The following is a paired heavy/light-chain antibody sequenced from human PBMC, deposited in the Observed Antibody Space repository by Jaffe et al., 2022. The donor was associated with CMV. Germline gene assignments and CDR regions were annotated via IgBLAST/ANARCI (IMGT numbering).Heavy chain of an antibody. Sequence: EVQLVESGGGLVQPGRSLRLSCAASGFSFDEYAMHWVRQAPGKGLEWVSGISWNSGSIGYADPVKGRFTISRDNAKKSLYLQMNSLRSEDTALYYCAKPRGLGELSPPDYWGQGTLVTVSS. CDR3: AKPRGLGELSPPDY. D-gene: IGHD3-16*02. CDR2: ISWNSGSI. J-gene: IGHJ4*02. V-gene: IGHV3-9*01. CDR1: GFSFDEYA.
Light chain of an antibody. Sequence: QSVLTQPPSASGTPGQRVTISCSGSSSNIGSNTVNWYQHLPGAAPKLLMYTNNKRPSGVPDRFSGSKSGTSASLAIGGLQSEDEADYYCATWDDSLNGHVFGGGTKLTVL. CDR3: ATWDDSLNGHV. CDR1: SSNIGSNT. J-gene: IGLJ3*02. CDR2: TNN. V-gene: IGLV1-44*01.